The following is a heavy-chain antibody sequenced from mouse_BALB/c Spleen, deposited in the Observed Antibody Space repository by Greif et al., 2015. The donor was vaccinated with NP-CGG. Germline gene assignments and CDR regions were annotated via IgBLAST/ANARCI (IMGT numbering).Heavy chain of an antibody. J-gene: IGHJ3*01. Sequence: VMLVESGPELVKPGASVKMSCKASGYTFTDYVISWVKQRTGQGLEWIGEIYPGSGSTYYNEKFKGKATLTADKSSNTAYMQFSSLTSEDSAVYFCARLRLHSYWGQGTLVTVSA. CDR1: GYTFTDYV. CDR2: IYPGSGST. D-gene: IGHD6-1*01. V-gene: IGHV1-77*01. CDR3: ARLRLHSY.